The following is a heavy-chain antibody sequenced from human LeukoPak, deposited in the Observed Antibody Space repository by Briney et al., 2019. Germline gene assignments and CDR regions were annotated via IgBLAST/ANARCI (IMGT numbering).Heavy chain of an antibody. CDR3: AGSVAASRDY. CDR1: GFTFDDYG. J-gene: IGHJ4*02. CDR2: INWNGGST. V-gene: IGHV3-20*04. Sequence: GGSLRLSCAASGFTFDDYGMSWVRQAPGKGLEWVSGINWNGGSTGYADSVKGRLTISRDNAKNSLYLQMNSLRAEDTALYYCAGSVAASRDYWGQGTLVTVSS. D-gene: IGHD2-15*01.